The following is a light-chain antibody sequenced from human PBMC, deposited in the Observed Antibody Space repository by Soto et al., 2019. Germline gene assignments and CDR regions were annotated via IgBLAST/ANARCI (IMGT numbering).Light chain of an antibody. Sequence: QSVLTQSPSASGNPGQRVTISCSGRSSNIGSNYVYWYQQLPGTAPKLLIYRNNQRPSGVPDRFSGSKSGTSASLAISGLRSEDEADYYCAAWDDSLSGRWVFGGGTKLTVL. V-gene: IGLV1-47*01. CDR2: RNN. CDR1: SSNIGSNY. CDR3: AAWDDSLSGRWV. J-gene: IGLJ3*02.